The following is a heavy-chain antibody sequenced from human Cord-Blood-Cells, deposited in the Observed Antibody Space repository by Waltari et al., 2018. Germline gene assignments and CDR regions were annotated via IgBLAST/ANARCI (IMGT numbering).Heavy chain of an antibody. CDR2: ISAYNGNT. CDR3: ARVLVGIVGATHAFDI. D-gene: IGHD1-26*01. V-gene: IGHV1-18*01. CDR1: GYNFTSYG. J-gene: IGHJ3*02. Sequence: QVQLVQSGAEVKKPGASVKVSCKASGYNFTSYGITWVRQAPGQGLEWMGWISAYNGNTNYAQKLQGRVTMTTDTSTSTAYMELRSLRSDDTAVYYCARVLVGIVGATHAFDIWGQGTMVTVSS.